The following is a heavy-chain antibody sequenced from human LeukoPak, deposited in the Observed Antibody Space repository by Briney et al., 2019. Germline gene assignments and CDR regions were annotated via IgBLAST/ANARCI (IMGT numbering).Heavy chain of an antibody. J-gene: IGHJ4*02. D-gene: IGHD3-22*01. CDR1: GFTFSSYG. V-gene: IGHV3-74*01. Sequence: GGSLRLSCAASGFTFSSYGMSWVRQAPGKGLVWVSRINSDGSSTSYADSVKGRFTISRDNAKNTLYLQMNSLRAEDTAVYYCARVPYYYDSSGYYYDLFLDYWGQGTLVTVSS. CDR3: ARVPYYYDSSGYYYDLFLDY. CDR2: INSDGSST.